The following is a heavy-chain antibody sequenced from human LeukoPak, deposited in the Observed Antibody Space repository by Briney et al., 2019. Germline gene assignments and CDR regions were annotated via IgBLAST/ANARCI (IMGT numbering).Heavy chain of an antibody. CDR3: ARARSRSGWYYFDY. CDR2: INAGNGNT. J-gene: IGHJ4*02. D-gene: IGHD6-19*01. CDR1: GYTFTSYA. V-gene: IGHV1-3*01. Sequence: ASVKVSCKASGYTFTSYAMHWVRQAPGQRLEWMGWINAGNGNTKYSQKFQGRVTITRDTSASTAYMELSSLRSEDTAVYYCARARSRSGWYYFDYWGQGTVVTVSS.